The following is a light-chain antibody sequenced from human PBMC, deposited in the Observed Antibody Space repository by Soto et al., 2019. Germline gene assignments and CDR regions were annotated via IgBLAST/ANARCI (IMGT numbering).Light chain of an antibody. CDR3: QQANTFPLT. Sequence: DIQMSQSPSTLSASIGDRVTITFRASQSISSWLAWYQQKPGKAPKLLIYAASSLQSGVPSRFSGSGSGTHFTLTISSLQPEDFATYYCQQANTFPLTFGQGTRLEIK. CDR1: QSISSW. J-gene: IGKJ5*01. V-gene: IGKV1-12*01. CDR2: AAS.